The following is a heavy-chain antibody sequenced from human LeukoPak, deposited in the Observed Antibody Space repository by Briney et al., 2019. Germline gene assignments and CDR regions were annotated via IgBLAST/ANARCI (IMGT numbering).Heavy chain of an antibody. CDR3: AKDLRYSSGRPLFDY. CDR1: GYTFTSYG. CDR2: ISAYNGNT. V-gene: IGHV1-18*01. Sequence: ASVKVSCKASGYTFTSYGISWVRQAPGQGLEWMGWISAYNGNTNYAQKLQGRVTMTTDTSTSTAYMELRSLRSDDTAVYYCAKDLRYSSGRPLFDYWGQGTLVTVSS. J-gene: IGHJ4*02. D-gene: IGHD6-19*01.